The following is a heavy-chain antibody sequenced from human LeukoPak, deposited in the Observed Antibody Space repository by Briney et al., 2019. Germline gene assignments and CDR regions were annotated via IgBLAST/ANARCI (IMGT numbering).Heavy chain of an antibody. CDR3: AGRGYCSSTSCSPPDY. D-gene: IGHD2-2*01. V-gene: IGHV4-34*01. CDR2: INHSGST. Sequence: PSETLSLTCAVYGGSFSGYYWSWIRQPPGKGLGWIGEINHSGSTNYNPSLKSRVTISVDTSKNQFSLKLSSVTAADTAVYYCAGRGYCSSTSCSPPDYWGQGTLDTVSS. J-gene: IGHJ4*02. CDR1: GGSFSGYY.